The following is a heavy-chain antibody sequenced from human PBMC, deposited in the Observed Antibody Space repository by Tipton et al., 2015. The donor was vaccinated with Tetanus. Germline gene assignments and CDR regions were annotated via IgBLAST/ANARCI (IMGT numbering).Heavy chain of an antibody. Sequence: TLSLTCTVSGGPITRGDYYWNWIRQSPGKGLEWLGNIYFSGNTHYNPSLGSRLSISVDTSKNQFSLSLASVTAADTAIYYCARAELRRGFSGYLYYDLWGRGILVTVSS. D-gene: IGHD5-12*01. V-gene: IGHV4-30-4*01. J-gene: IGHJ2*01. CDR1: GGPITRGDYY. CDR2: IYFSGNT. CDR3: ARAELRRGFSGYLYYDL.